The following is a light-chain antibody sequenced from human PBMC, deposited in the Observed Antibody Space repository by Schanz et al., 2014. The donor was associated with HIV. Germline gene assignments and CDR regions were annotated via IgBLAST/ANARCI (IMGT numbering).Light chain of an antibody. V-gene: IGLV1-40*01. CDR1: TSNTGAGYA. CDR3: QSYDSRLSEV. J-gene: IGLJ2*01. Sequence: QSVLTQPPSVAGAPGQRVTISCTGSTSNTGAGYAVHWYQQLPGTAPKLLIYDSVHRPSGVPDRFSGSKSGTSASLVITGLQFEDEGDYYCQSYDSRLSEVFGAGTKLTVL. CDR2: DSV.